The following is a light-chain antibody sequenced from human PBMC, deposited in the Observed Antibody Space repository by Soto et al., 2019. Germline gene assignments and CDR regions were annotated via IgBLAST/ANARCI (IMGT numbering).Light chain of an antibody. CDR1: QSVSSY. CDR3: QQRSNWPRVT. J-gene: IGKJ4*01. Sequence: EIVFTQSPATLSFSPGERATLSCRASQSVSSYLAWYQQKPGQAPRLLIYDASNRATGIPARFSGSGSGTDFTLTISSLEPEDFAAYYCQQRSNWPRVTFGGGTKVDIK. CDR2: DAS. V-gene: IGKV3-11*01.